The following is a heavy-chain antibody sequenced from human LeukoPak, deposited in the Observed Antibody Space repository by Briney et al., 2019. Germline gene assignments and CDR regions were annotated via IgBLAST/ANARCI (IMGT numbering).Heavy chain of an antibody. CDR3: AAGSGTYSPLFDY. CDR1: GFTVSSNY. CDR2: IYSGGST. V-gene: IGHV3-53*04. D-gene: IGHD1-26*01. J-gene: IGHJ4*02. Sequence: GGSLRLSCAASGFTVSSNYMSWVRQAPGKGLEGVSVIYSGGSTYFSDSVKGRFTISRHNSKNTLYLQMNSLRAEDTAVYYCAAGSGTYSPLFDYWGQGTLVTVSS.